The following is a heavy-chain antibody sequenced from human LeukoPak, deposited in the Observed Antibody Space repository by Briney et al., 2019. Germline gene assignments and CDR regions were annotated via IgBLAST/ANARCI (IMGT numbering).Heavy chain of an antibody. Sequence: PSETLSLTCTDSGGSISSSSYYWGWIRQPPGKGLEWIGSIYYSGDTYYNPSLESRVTVSVDTSRNQFSLKLSSVTAADTAVYYCARRMNYYDSSGSGTWFDPWGQGTLVTVSS. CDR2: IYYSGDT. CDR3: ARRMNYYDSSGSGTWFDP. CDR1: GGSISSSSYY. J-gene: IGHJ5*02. D-gene: IGHD3-22*01. V-gene: IGHV4-39*01.